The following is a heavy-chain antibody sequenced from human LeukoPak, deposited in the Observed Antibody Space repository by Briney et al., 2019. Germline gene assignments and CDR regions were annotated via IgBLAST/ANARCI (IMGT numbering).Heavy chain of an antibody. CDR1: GGSISGYY. CDR2: IYYNGHT. CDR3: ARGWVHLDY. V-gene: IGHV4-59*01. J-gene: IGHJ4*02. D-gene: IGHD1-1*01. Sequence: SETLSLTCTVSGGSISGYYWSWIRQTPEKTLEWIGYIYYNGHTYYNHSLKSRVTISVDTSKNQLSLKLTAVTAADTAVYYCARGWVHLDYWGQGALVTVSS.